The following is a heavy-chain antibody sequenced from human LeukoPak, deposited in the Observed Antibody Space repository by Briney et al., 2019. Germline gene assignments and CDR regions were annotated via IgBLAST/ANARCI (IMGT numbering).Heavy chain of an antibody. CDR1: GGSISSSNW. CDR2: IYYSGST. Sequence: SGTLSLTCAVSGGSISSSNWRSWVRQPPGKRLEWLGGIYYSGSTTYNPSLKSRVTISVDTSKNQFSLKLSSVTAADTAVYYCARSWIQLWRFDYWGQGTLVTVSS. CDR3: ARSWIQLWRFDY. D-gene: IGHD5-18*01. J-gene: IGHJ4*02. V-gene: IGHV4-4*02.